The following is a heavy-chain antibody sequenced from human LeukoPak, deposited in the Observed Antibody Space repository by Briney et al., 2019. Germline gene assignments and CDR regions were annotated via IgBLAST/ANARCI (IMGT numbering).Heavy chain of an antibody. CDR2: ISGSGGST. CDR1: GFTFSSYA. V-gene: IGHV3-23*01. J-gene: IGHJ5*02. CDR3: AKDTFWSGSNWFDP. Sequence: PGGSLRLSCAASGFTFSSYAMSWVRQAPGKGLEWVSAISGSGGSTYYADSVKGRSTISRDNSKNTLYLQMNSLRAEDAAVYYCAKDTFWSGSNWFDPWGQGTLVTVSS. D-gene: IGHD3-3*01.